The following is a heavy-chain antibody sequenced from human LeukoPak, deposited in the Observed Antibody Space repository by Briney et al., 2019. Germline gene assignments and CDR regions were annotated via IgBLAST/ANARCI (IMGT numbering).Heavy chain of an antibody. D-gene: IGHD3-22*01. Sequence: PSETLSLTCTVSGGSISSYYWSWIRQPPGKGLEWIGYIYYSGSTNYNPSLKSRVTISVDTSKNQFSLKLSSVTAADTAVYYCARDGLHYYDSSGYYSYYFDYWGQGTLVTVSS. V-gene: IGHV4-59*12. CDR1: GGSISSYY. J-gene: IGHJ4*02. CDR3: ARDGLHYYDSSGYYSYYFDY. CDR2: IYYSGST.